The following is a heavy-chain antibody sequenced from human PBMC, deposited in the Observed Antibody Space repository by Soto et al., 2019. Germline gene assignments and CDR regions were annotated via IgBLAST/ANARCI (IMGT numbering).Heavy chain of an antibody. CDR3: ARVNYLLERPFDY. V-gene: IGHV4-59*01. D-gene: IGHD1-1*01. J-gene: IGHJ4*02. CDR1: GGSISSYY. CDR2: IYYSGST. Sequence: SETLSLTCTVSGGSISSYYWSWIRQPPGKGLEWIGYIYYSGSTNYNPSLKSRVTISVDTSKNQFSLKLSSVTAADTAVYYCARVNYLLERPFDYWGQGTLVTVSS.